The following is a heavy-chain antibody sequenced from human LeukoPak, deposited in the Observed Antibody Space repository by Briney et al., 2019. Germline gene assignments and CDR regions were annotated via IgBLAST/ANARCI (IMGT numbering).Heavy chain of an antibody. CDR1: GGSISSSIYY. V-gene: IGHV4-39*01. D-gene: IGHD3-3*01. CDR2: IYYSGST. Sequence: PSETLSLTCTVSGGSISSSIYYWGWIRQPPGKGLEWIGSIYYSGSTYYNPSLKSRVTISVDTSKNQFSLKLSSVTAADTAVYYCARHPSGYSDYWGQGTLVTVSS. CDR3: ARHPSGYSDY. J-gene: IGHJ4*02.